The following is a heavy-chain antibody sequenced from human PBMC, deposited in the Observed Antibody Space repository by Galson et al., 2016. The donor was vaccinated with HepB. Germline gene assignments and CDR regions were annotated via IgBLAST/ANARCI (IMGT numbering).Heavy chain of an antibody. CDR1: GYTFTTYW. CDR3: TRTAYDYAWGSLYD. D-gene: IGHD3-16*01. J-gene: IGHJ4*02. Sequence: QSGAEVKKPGESLKISCKGSGYTFTTYWIGWVRQMPGKGLEWMGLICPGDSDTRYNPSFQGQVTISADKSINTAYLQWSSLKASDSAMYYCTRTAYDYAWGSLYDWGQGTLVTVSS. V-gene: IGHV5-51*01. CDR2: ICPGDSDT.